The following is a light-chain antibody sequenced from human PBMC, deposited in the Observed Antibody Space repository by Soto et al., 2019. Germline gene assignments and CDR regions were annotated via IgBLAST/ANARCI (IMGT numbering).Light chain of an antibody. CDR3: SSYTSSSTPYA. V-gene: IGLV2-14*01. CDR1: SSDVGGYNY. CDR2: EVS. Sequence: QSVLTQPASVSRSPGQSITISCTGTSSDVGGYNYVSWYQQHPGKAPKLMIYEVSNRPSGVSNRFSGSKSGNTASLTISGLQAEDEADYYCSSYTSSSTPYAFGTGTKVTVL. J-gene: IGLJ1*01.